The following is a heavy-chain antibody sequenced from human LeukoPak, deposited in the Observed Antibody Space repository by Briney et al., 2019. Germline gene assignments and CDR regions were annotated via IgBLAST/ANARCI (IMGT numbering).Heavy chain of an antibody. D-gene: IGHD3-3*01. CDR3: AREGEYDFWSGYYPAYFDY. CDR1: GFTFSSYS. J-gene: IGHJ4*02. Sequence: GGSLRLSCAASGFTFSSYSMNWVRQAPGKGLEWVSYISSSSSTIYYADSMKGRFTISRDNAKNSLYLQMNSLRDEDTAVYYCAREGEYDFWSGYYPAYFDYWGQGTLVTVSS. CDR2: ISSSSSTI. V-gene: IGHV3-48*02.